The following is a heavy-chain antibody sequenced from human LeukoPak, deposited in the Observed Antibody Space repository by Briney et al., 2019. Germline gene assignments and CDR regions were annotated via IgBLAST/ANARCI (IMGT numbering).Heavy chain of an antibody. D-gene: IGHD4-17*01. Sequence: GGSLTLSCAASGFTFSSQAMSWVRQAPGKGLEWVSAISGSGRNTYYGDSVKGRFTISRDNYKNSVYLQMNSLRADDTAVYYCTKGTTVTQDPDYWGQGTLVTVSS. CDR1: GFTFSSQA. J-gene: IGHJ4*02. V-gene: IGHV3-23*01. CDR3: TKGTTVTQDPDY. CDR2: ISGSGRNT.